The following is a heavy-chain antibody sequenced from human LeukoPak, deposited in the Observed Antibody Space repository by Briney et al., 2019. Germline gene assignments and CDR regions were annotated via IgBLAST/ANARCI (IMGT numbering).Heavy chain of an antibody. Sequence: GGSLRLSCAASGLTFSDFWMHWVRQTPGKGLVWVALVKGDGRTTIYADSVKGRFTISRDNAKNTLYLQMSSLRADDSGVYYCATGHSYGYDYWGQGVLVTVSS. V-gene: IGHV3-74*01. CDR3: ATGHSYGYDY. J-gene: IGHJ4*02. D-gene: IGHD5-18*01. CDR2: VKGDGRTT. CDR1: GLTFSDFW.